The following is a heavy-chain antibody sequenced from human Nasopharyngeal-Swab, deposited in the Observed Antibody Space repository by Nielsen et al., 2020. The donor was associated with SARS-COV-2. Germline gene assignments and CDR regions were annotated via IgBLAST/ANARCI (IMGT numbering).Heavy chain of an antibody. Sequence: ASVKVSCKASGYTFRIYYMHWVRQAPGQGLEWMGLINPSGGQTTYAQKFQGRVTMTRDTSTSTVYMELSSLRSEDTAVYYCARDLDPATAGALDIWDQGTMVTVSS. V-gene: IGHV1-46*01. CDR1: GYTFRIYY. CDR3: ARDLDPATAGALDI. J-gene: IGHJ3*02. CDR2: INPSGGQT. D-gene: IGHD2-2*01.